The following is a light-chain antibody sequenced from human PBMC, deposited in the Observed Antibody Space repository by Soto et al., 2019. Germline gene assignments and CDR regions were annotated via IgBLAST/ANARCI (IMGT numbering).Light chain of an antibody. CDR2: EVT. V-gene: IGLV2-8*01. CDR1: SSDVGGFNY. J-gene: IGLJ2*01. CDR3: SSLAGSNNVV. Sequence: QSALTQPPSASGSPGQSVTISCTGTSSDVGGFNYVSWYQHHPGKAPKLMIYEVTKRPSGVPDRFSGSKSVNTASQTVSGLQAEDEADYYSSSLAGSNNVVFGGGTKVTVL.